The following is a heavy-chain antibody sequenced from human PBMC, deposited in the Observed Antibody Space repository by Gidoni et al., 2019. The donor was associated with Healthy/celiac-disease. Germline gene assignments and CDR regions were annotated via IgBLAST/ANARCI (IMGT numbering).Heavy chain of an antibody. Sequence: QLQLQESGPGLVKPSETLSLPCTVSGGSISSSSYYWGWLRQPPGKGLEWIGSIYYSGSTYYNPSLKSRVTISVDTSKNQFSLKLSSVTAADTAVYYCARQAAGYYDILTGYFTAYYGMDVWGQGTTVTVSS. CDR1: GGSISSSSYY. D-gene: IGHD3-9*01. CDR3: ARQAAGYYDILTGYFTAYYGMDV. CDR2: IYYSGST. J-gene: IGHJ6*02. V-gene: IGHV4-39*01.